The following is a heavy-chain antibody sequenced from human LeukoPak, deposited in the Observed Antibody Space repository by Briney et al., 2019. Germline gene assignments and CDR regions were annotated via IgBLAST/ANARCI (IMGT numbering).Heavy chain of an antibody. CDR2: INHSGST. V-gene: IGHV4-34*01. J-gene: IGHJ4*02. D-gene: IGHD4/OR15-4a*01. CDR3: ARGLGADPPFDY. CDR1: GGSFSGYY. Sequence: SETLSLACAVYGGSFSGYYWSWIRQPPGKGLEWIGEINHSGSTNYNPSLKSRVTISVDTSKNQFSLELSSVTAADTAVYYCARGLGADPPFDYWGQGTLVTVSS.